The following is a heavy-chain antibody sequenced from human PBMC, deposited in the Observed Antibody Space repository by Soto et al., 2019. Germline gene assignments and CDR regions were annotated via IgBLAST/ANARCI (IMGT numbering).Heavy chain of an antibody. J-gene: IGHJ3*02. V-gene: IGHV1-18*01. CDR1: GYTFTSYG. CDR3: ARPMGIVVITPGGDAFDI. CDR2: TSAYNGNT. Sequence: ASVKVSCKASGYTFTSYGISWVRQAPGQGLEWMGWTSAYNGNTNYAQKLQGRVTMTTDTSTSTAYMELRSLRSDDTAVYYCARPMGIVVITPGGDAFDIWGQGTMVTVSS. D-gene: IGHD1-26*01.